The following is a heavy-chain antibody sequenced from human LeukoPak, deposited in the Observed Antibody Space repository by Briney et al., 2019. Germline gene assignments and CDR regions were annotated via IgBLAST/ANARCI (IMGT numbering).Heavy chain of an antibody. CDR1: GGSISSYY. CDR2: IYTSGGT. V-gene: IGHV4-4*07. Sequence: SETLSLTCTVSGGSISSYYWSWIRQPAGKGLEWIGRIYTSGGTNYNPSLKSRVTMSVDTSKNQFSLKLSSVTAADTAVYYCARGGSSYLSTDFDYWGQGTLVTVSS. CDR3: ARGGSSYLSTDFDY. D-gene: IGHD1-26*01. J-gene: IGHJ4*02.